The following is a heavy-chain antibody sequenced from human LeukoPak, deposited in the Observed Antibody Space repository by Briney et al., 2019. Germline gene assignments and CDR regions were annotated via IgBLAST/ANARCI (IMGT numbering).Heavy chain of an antibody. J-gene: IGHJ4*02. CDR1: GYTFTGYY. CDR3: ARGGAYYDFWSGYSPSPVDY. CDR2: INPNSGGT. Sequence: ASVKVSCKASGYTFTGYYMHWVRQAPGQGLEWMGWINPNSGGTNYAQKFQGRVTMTRDTSISTAYMELSRLRSEDTAVYYCARGGAYYDFWSGYSPSPVDYWGQGTLVTVSS. D-gene: IGHD3-3*01. V-gene: IGHV1-2*02.